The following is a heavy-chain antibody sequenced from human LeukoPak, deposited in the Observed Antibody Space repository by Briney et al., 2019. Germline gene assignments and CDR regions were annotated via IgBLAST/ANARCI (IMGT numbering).Heavy chain of an antibody. D-gene: IGHD2-15*01. CDR1: GGSISSGSYY. Sequence: PSETLSLTCTVSGGSISSGSYYWSWIRQPAGKGLEWIGRIYTSGSTNYNPSLKSRVTISVDTSKNQFSLKLSSVTAADTAVYYCVGHIVVELWGQGTLVTVSP. CDR2: IYTSGST. CDR3: VGHIVVEL. J-gene: IGHJ4*02. V-gene: IGHV4-61*02.